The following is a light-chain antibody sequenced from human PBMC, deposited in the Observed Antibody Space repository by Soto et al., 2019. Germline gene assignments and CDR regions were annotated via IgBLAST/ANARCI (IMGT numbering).Light chain of an antibody. CDR1: NIGSKS. V-gene: IGLV3-21*02. Sequence: SYELTQPPSVSVAPGQTARITCGGKNIGSKSMHWYQQKPGQAPVLVVFDDSDRPSGIPERFSGSNSGNTATLTITWVEAGDEADYYCQVWDGSSDPFVFGTGTKATVL. CDR3: QVWDGSSDPFV. CDR2: DDS. J-gene: IGLJ1*01.